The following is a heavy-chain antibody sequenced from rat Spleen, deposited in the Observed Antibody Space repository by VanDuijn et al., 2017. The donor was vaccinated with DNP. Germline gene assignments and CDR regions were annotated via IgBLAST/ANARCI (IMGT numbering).Heavy chain of an antibody. CDR1: GFTFSDYA. D-gene: IGHD1-12*03. Sequence: EVQLVETGGGLVQPGRSLKLSCVASGFTFSDYAMAWVRQSPKKALEWVASIIYDGSTTYYRDSVKGRFTISRDNAKNTLFLQMDSLRSEDTATYYCATSGYGYDGYPFAYWGQGTLVTVSS. CDR2: IIYDGSTT. J-gene: IGHJ3*01. CDR3: ATSGYGYDGYPFAY. V-gene: IGHV5-7*01.